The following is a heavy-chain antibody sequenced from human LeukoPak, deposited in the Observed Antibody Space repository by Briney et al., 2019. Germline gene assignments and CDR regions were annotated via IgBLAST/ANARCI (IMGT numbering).Heavy chain of an antibody. D-gene: IGHD2-21*02. CDR2: IYSSGTP. Sequence: SETLSLTRTVSGGSINNYFWSWIRQPAGKGLEWIGRIYSSGTPNYNPTLKSRVTMSVDTSKSQFSRKLTSVTAADTVVYYCARGPYSGGDCYFDYWGQGTLVTVSS. V-gene: IGHV4-4*07. CDR3: ARGPYSGGDCYFDY. J-gene: IGHJ4*02. CDR1: GGSINNYF.